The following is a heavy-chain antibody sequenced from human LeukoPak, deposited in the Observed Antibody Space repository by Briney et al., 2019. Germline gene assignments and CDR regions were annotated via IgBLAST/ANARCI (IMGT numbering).Heavy chain of an antibody. D-gene: IGHD4-11*01. CDR1: GYTFTSYG. CDR3: ARVSDDYSNWDYFDY. Sequence: ASVKVSCKASGYTFTSYGISWVRQAPGQGLEWMGWISAYSGNTNYAQKLQGRVTMTTDTSTSTAYMELRSLRSDDTAVYYCARVSDDYSNWDYFDYWGQGTLVTVSS. J-gene: IGHJ4*02. CDR2: ISAYSGNT. V-gene: IGHV1-18*01.